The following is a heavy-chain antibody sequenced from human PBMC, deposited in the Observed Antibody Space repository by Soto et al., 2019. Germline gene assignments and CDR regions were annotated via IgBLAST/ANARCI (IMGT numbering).Heavy chain of an antibody. J-gene: IGHJ5*02. CDR1: GFVSNDYD. D-gene: IGHD2-21*01. CDR3: SRGIKGGLDA. Sequence: QVQLAESGGGVVQPGRSLRLSCATSGFVSNDYDIHWVRQAPGKGLAWLASVSYDGNKKYYAESVKGRFTISRDNSKNTLSLQLNSLGAADTAVYYCSRGIKGGLDAWGPGTLVTVSS. V-gene: IGHV3-30*03. CDR2: VSYDGNKK.